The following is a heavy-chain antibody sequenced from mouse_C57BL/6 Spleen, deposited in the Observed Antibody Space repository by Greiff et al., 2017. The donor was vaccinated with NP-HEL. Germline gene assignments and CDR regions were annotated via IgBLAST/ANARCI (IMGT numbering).Heavy chain of an antibody. D-gene: IGHD4-1*01. CDR2: LYPGSGST. CDR1: GYTFTSYW. J-gene: IGHJ4*01. CDR3: ARDRMGRYAMDY. V-gene: IGHV1-55*01. Sequence: QVQLQQPGAELVKPGASVSMSCKASGYTFTSYWITWVKQRPGQGLEWIGDLYPGSGSTNYNESFKSQATLTVDTSASTAYMQLSSLTSEDAAVYYCARDRMGRYAMDYWGQGTSVTVSS.